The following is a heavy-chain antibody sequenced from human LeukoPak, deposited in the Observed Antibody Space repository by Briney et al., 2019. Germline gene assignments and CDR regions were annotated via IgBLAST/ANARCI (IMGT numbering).Heavy chain of an antibody. CDR1: GFTFSSYG. CDR3: ARDLNYDFWSAYRGYFDY. Sequence: PGGSLRLSCAASGFTFSSYGMHWVRQAPGKGLEWVAVIWYDGSNKYYADSVKARFTISRDNSKNTLYLQMNSLRAEDTAVYYCARDLNYDFWSAYRGYFDYWGQGTLVTVSS. V-gene: IGHV3-33*01. J-gene: IGHJ4*02. CDR2: IWYDGSNK. D-gene: IGHD3-3*01.